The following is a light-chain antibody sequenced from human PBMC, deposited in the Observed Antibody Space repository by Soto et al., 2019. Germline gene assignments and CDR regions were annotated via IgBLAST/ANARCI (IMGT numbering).Light chain of an antibody. J-gene: IGKJ5*01. Sequence: DIQMAQSPSSLSASVGDRVPITCQASQNIDNYLNWYQQKPGKAPNLLIYDASSLKTGVPSRFSGSGSGTDFTLTINSLQPEDFATYYGQHYDHVQVTFGQGTRLEI. V-gene: IGKV1-33*01. CDR3: QHYDHVQVT. CDR2: DAS. CDR1: QNIDNY.